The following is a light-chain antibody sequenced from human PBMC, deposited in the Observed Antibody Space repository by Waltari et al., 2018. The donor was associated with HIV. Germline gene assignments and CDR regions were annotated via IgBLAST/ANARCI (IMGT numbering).Light chain of an antibody. CDR2: GAS. CDR3: QQYDSSPLT. Sequence: EIVLTQSPGTLSLSPGERATLSCRASQSVSSSYLAWYQQKPGHTPRLLIYGASSRATGISDRFSGSGSGTDFTLTISRLEPEDFAVYYCQQYDSSPLTFGGGTKVEIK. V-gene: IGKV3-20*01. CDR1: QSVSSSY. J-gene: IGKJ4*01.